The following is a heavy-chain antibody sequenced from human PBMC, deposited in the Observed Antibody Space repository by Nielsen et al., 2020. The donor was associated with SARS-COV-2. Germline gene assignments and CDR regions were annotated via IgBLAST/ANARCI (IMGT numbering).Heavy chain of an antibody. J-gene: IGHJ4*02. V-gene: IGHV4-59*01. CDR2: IYYSGST. D-gene: IGHD5-12*01. CDR1: GGSISSYY. CDR3: ASSEGYDGYFDY. Sequence: SETLSLTCTVSGGSISSYYWSWIRQPPGKGLEWIGYIYYSGSTNYNPSLKSRVTISVDTSKNQFSLKLSSVTAADTAVYYCASSEGYDGYFDYWGQGTLVTVSS.